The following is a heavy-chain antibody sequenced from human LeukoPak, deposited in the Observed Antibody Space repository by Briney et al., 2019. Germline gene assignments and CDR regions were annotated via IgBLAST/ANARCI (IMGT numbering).Heavy chain of an antibody. CDR1: GFTFNNYG. CDR2: ISYDGSNK. D-gene: IGHD1-26*01. J-gene: IGHJ4*02. CDR3: AKRHNGSHYLFDY. Sequence: GGSLRLSCAASGFTFNNYGMHWVRQAPGKGLEWVAVISYDGSNKYYAGSLKDRFTISRDNSKNTLYLQMNSLRAEDTAVYYCAKRHNGSHYLFDYWGQGTLVTVSS. V-gene: IGHV3-30*18.